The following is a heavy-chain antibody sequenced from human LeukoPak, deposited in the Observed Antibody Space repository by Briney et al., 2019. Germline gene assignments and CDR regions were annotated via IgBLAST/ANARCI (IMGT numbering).Heavy chain of an antibody. CDR2: ISSSGSTI. CDR1: GFTFSDYY. CDR3: ARPASYYYDSSGYYY. D-gene: IGHD3-22*01. J-gene: IGHJ4*02. Sequence: PGGSLRLSCAASGFTFSDYYMSWIRQSPGKGLEWVSYISSSGSTIYYADSVKGRFTISRDNAKNSLYLQMNSLRAEDTAVYYCARPASYYYDSSGYYYWGQGTLVTVSS. V-gene: IGHV3-11*04.